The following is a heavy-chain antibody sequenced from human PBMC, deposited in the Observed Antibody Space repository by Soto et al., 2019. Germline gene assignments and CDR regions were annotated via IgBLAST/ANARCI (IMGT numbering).Heavy chain of an antibody. CDR2: IYGNGAGI. J-gene: IGHJ4*02. CDR1: GFTFSDYA. Sequence: EVQLLESGGGLVQPGGSLRLSCAASGFTFSDYAMTWVRQAPGKGLESVSGIYGNGAGIQYADSVRGRFTISRDNSRHTLYLEMNSLRAEDTAVYYCARDLFLQGYYGSGNYYALDYWGQGTLVPVSS. V-gene: IGHV3-23*01. CDR3: ARDLFLQGYYGSGNYYALDY. D-gene: IGHD3-10*01.